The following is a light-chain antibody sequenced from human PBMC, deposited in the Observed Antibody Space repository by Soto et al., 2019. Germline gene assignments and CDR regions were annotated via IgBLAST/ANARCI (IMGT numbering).Light chain of an antibody. V-gene: IGKV1-5*01. Sequence: DIQMPQSPSTLYASVVDRVLLTFRASQSISSRLAWYQQKPGKAPKLLIYDASSLESGVPSRFSGSGSGTEFTLTISSLQPDDFATYNCQQYSSFWTFGQGTKVDI. CDR2: DAS. CDR3: QQYSSFWT. J-gene: IGKJ1*01. CDR1: QSISSR.